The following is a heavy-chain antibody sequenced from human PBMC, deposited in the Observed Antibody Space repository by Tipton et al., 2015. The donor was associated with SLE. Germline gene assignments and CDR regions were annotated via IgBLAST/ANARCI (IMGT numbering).Heavy chain of an antibody. V-gene: IGHV4-59*01. Sequence: TLSLTCTVSGVSITKNYWSWLRQTPDKGLEWLGYMYHSGSTYYNPSLRSRIAMSMDTSKSQFSLTLTSVTAADTAIYYCAKDYCGSTTCSRGYFDSWGQGAPVTVSS. CDR3: AKDYCGSTTCSRGYFDS. D-gene: IGHD2-21*01. CDR2: MYHSGST. J-gene: IGHJ4*02. CDR1: GVSITKNY.